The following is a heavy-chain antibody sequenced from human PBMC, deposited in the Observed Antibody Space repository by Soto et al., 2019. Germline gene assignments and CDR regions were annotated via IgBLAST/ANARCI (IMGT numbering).Heavy chain of an antibody. CDR1: GGSVSRGSYY. J-gene: IGHJ4*02. V-gene: IGHV4-61*01. D-gene: IGHD2-15*01. Sequence: QVPLQESGPGLVKPSETLSLTCTVSGGSVSRGSYYWSWIRQPPGKGLEWIGYIYYSGSTNYDPSLKSRVHISVDTSKNQFSLKLSSVTAADTAVYYCARVGERVVVADRWGQGALVTVSS. CDR2: IYYSGST. CDR3: ARVGERVVVADR.